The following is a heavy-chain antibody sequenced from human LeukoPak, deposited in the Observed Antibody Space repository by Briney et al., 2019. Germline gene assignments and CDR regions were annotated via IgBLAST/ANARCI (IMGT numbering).Heavy chain of an antibody. CDR2: IKQDGSEK. CDR1: GFSFSSYW. V-gene: IGHV3-7*01. D-gene: IGHD3-10*01. Sequence: RGSLRLSCAASGFSFSSYWMSWVRQAPGKGLEWVANIKQDGSEKYYVDSVKGRFTISRDNAENLLYLQMNSLRAEDTALYYCAKTYYYGSGSFWGQGTLVTVSS. CDR3: AKTYYYGSGSF. J-gene: IGHJ4*02.